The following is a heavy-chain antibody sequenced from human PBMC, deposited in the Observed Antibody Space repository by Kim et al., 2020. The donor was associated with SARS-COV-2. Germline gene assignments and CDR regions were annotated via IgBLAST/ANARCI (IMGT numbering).Heavy chain of an antibody. CDR2: IYYSGST. Sequence: SETLSLTCTVSGGSISSSSYYWGWIRQPPGKGLEWIGSIYYSGSTYYNPSLKSRVTISVDTSKNQFSLKLSSVTAADTAVYYCSRQRPVGIAAADSYGMDVWGQMTTVTVSS. V-gene: IGHV4-39*01. CDR1: GGSISSSSYY. CDR3: SRQRPVGIAAADSYGMDV. J-gene: IGHJ6*02. D-gene: IGHD6-13*01.